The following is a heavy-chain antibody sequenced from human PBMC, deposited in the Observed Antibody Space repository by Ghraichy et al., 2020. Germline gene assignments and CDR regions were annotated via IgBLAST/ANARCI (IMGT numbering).Heavy chain of an antibody. J-gene: IGHJ4*02. Sequence: GSLRLSCAASGFTFISYAMSWVRQAPGKGLEWVSATSGSGGSTYYADSVKGRFTISRDNSKNTLYLQMNSLRAEDTAVYYCAKGIFGGASSGYYYDYWGQGTLVTVSS. CDR3: AKGIFGGASSGYYYDY. V-gene: IGHV3-23*01. CDR2: TSGSGGST. CDR1: GFTFISYA. D-gene: IGHD3-22*01.